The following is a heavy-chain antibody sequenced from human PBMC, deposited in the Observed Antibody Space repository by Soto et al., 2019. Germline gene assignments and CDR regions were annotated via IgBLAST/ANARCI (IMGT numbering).Heavy chain of an antibody. Sequence: EVQLLESGGGLVQPGGSLRLSCAASGFTFTNYAMGWIRQAPGKGLEWVSGTSGIGGSTYYADSVKGRFTISRDNSKSTLYLQMNSLRAEDTAVYYCAKGVSQSKEYYFGDWGQGTLVTVSS. CDR3: AKGVSQSKEYYFGD. J-gene: IGHJ4*02. V-gene: IGHV3-23*01. CDR2: TSGIGGST. CDR1: GFTFTNYA.